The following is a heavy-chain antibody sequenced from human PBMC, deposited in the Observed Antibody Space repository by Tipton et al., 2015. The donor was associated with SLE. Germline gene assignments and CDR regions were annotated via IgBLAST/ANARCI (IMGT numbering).Heavy chain of an antibody. Sequence: TLSLTCTVSGGSISSYYWSWIRQPPGKGLEWIGYIYYSGSTYYNPSLKSRVTISVDTSKNQFSLKLSSVTAADTAVYYCARGMAVSLDVFDFWGQGTMVTVSS. J-gene: IGHJ3*01. D-gene: IGHD6-19*01. CDR3: ARGMAVSLDVFDF. CDR2: IYYSGST. V-gene: IGHV4-59*04. CDR1: GGSISSYY.